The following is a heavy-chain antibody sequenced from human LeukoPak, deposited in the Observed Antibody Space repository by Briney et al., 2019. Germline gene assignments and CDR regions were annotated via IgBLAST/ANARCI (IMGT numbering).Heavy chain of an antibody. V-gene: IGHV1-8*03. Sequence: ASVKVSCTASGYTFTSYDINWVRQAPGQGLEWMGWMNPNSGSTGYAQKSQGRVTITRNTSISTAYMELSGLRSEDTAVYYCARGRSTGYPYYFEYWGQGTLVTVSS. D-gene: IGHD5-12*01. CDR1: GYTFTSYD. J-gene: IGHJ4*02. CDR3: ARGRSTGYPYYFEY. CDR2: MNPNSGST.